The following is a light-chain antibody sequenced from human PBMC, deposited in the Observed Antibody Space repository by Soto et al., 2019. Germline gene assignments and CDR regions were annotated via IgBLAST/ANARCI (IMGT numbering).Light chain of an antibody. Sequence: EIVLTQSPATLSLSPGQRATLSCRASHSVSRYLAWYQQKPGQAPRLLIYDASNRATGIPARFSGSGSGTDFTLTINSLEPEDFAAYYCQQREHWPPITFGQGTRLEIK. J-gene: IGKJ5*01. CDR1: HSVSRY. CDR2: DAS. V-gene: IGKV3-11*01. CDR3: QQREHWPPIT.